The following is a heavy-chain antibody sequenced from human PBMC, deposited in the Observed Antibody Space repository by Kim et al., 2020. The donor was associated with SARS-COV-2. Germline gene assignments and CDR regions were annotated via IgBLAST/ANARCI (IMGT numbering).Heavy chain of an antibody. CDR2: IGTAGDT. CDR3: ARGPGGYCSSGSCYRNWFDP. J-gene: IGHJ5*02. Sequence: GGSLRLSCAASGFTITYYDMHWVRQTPGKGLEWVSTIGTAGDTYYPGSVKGRFTSSRENAKNSLFLQMNSLRAGDTAVYFCARGPGGYCSSGSCYRNWFDPWGPGTLAT. V-gene: IGHV3-13*01. CDR1: GFTITYYD. D-gene: IGHD2-15*01.